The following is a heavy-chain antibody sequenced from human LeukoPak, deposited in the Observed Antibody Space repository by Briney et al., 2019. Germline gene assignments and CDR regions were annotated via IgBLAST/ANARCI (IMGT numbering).Heavy chain of an antibody. D-gene: IGHD3-22*01. CDR3: ARILLDSSGYGGHYYMDV. J-gene: IGHJ6*03. CDR2: IYYSGST. CDR1: GGSISSSSYY. Sequence: PSETLSLTCTVSGGSISSSSYYWGWIRQPPGKGLEWIGSIYYSGSTNYNPPLKSRVTISVDTSKNQFSLKLSSVTAADTAVYYCARILLDSSGYGGHYYMDVWGKGTTVTISS. V-gene: IGHV4-39*01.